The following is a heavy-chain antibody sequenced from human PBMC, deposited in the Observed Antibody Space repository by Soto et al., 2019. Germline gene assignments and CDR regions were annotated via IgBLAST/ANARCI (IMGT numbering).Heavy chain of an antibody. D-gene: IGHD3-10*01. CDR2: ISYDGSNK. CDR3: ASLGNTYYYGSGSFRNWFDP. CDR1: GFTFSSYA. Sequence: QVQLVESGGGVVQPGRSLRLSCAASGFTFSSYAMHWVRQAPGKGLEWVAVISYDGSNKYYADSVKGRFTISRDNSKYTLYLQMNSLRAEDTAVYYCASLGNTYYYGSGSFRNWFDPWGQGTLVTVSS. J-gene: IGHJ5*02. V-gene: IGHV3-30-3*01.